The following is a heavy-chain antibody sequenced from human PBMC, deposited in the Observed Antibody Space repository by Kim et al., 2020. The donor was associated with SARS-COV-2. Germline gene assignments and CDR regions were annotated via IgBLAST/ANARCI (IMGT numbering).Heavy chain of an antibody. V-gene: IGHV3-30*04. D-gene: IGHD6-13*01. J-gene: IGHJ3*02. CDR3: ARGVSSSPMPGAFDI. Sequence: GGSLRLSCAASGFTFSSYAMHWVRQAPGKGLEWVAVISYDGSNKYYADSVKGRFTISRDNSKNTLYLQMNSLRAEDTAVYYCARGVSSSPMPGAFDIWGQGTMVTVSS. CDR2: ISYDGSNK. CDR1: GFTFSSYA.